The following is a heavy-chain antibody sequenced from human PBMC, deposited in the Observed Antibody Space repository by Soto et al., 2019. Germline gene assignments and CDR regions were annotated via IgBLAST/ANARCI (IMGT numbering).Heavy chain of an antibody. CDR1: GFIFNSYA. D-gene: IGHD1-7*01. Sequence: PGGSLRLSCAASGFIFNSYAMTWVRQAPGKGLEWVSAISGSGGTTYHADSVKGRFTISRDNSKNTLYLQMNSLRAEDTAVYYCRITGTMLGYYYYYMDVWGKGTTVTVSS. V-gene: IGHV3-23*01. CDR3: RITGTMLGYYYYYMDV. CDR2: ISGSGGTT. J-gene: IGHJ6*03.